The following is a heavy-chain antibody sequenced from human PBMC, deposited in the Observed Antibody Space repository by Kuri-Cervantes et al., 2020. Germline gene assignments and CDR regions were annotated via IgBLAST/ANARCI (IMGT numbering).Heavy chain of an antibody. Sequence: GGSLRLSCAASGFTFSSYAMHWVRQAPGKGLEWVANIKQDGSEKYYVDSVKGRFIISRDNAKNSLYLQMNSLRAEDTAVYYCARDHTVDPSYYYGMDVWGQGTTVTVSS. J-gene: IGHJ6*02. CDR1: GFTFSSYA. V-gene: IGHV3-7*03. CDR3: ARDHTVDPSYYYGMDV. CDR2: IKQDGSEK. D-gene: IGHD2-2*02.